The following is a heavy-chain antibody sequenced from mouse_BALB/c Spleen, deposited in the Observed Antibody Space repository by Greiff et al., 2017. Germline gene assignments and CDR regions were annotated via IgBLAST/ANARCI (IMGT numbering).Heavy chain of an antibody. CDR3: ARHYYGYAAMDY. V-gene: IGHV5-6-5*01. CDR1: GFTFSSYA. J-gene: IGHJ4*01. CDR2: ISSGGST. D-gene: IGHD1-2*01. Sequence: EVKLVESGGGLVKPGGSLKLSCAASGFTFSSYAMSWVRQTPEKRLEWVASISSGGSTYYPDSVKGRFTISRDNARNILYLQMSSLRSEDTAMYYCARHYYGYAAMDYWGQGTSVTVSS.